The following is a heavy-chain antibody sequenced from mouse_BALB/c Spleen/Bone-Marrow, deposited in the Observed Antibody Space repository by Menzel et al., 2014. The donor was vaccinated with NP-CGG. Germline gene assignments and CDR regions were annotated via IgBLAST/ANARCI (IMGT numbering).Heavy chain of an antibody. V-gene: IGHV14-3*02. CDR1: GFNIKDTY. CDR3: AMYYYGSSLFAY. Sequence: EVQLQQSGAELVKPGASVKLSCTASGFNIKDTYMHWVKQRPEQGLEWIGRIDPANGNTKYDPKFQGKATITADTSSNTAYLQLSILTSEDTAVYYCAMYYYGSSLFAYWGQGTLVTVSA. D-gene: IGHD1-1*01. J-gene: IGHJ3*01. CDR2: IDPANGNT.